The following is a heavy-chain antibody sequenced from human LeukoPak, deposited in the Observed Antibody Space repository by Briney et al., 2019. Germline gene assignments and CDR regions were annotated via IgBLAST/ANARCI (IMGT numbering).Heavy chain of an antibody. CDR2: INPNSGDT. D-gene: IGHD3-3*01. V-gene: IGHV1-2*02. CDR3: ARDSEQRGYYDFXSGYYTPFDY. CDR1: GYTFTGYY. Sequence: ASVKVSCKASGYTFTGYYIHWVRQAPGQGLEWMGWINPNSGDTNYAQKFQGRVTMTRDTSISTAYMELSRLRSDDTAVYYCARDSEQRGYYDFXSGYYTPFDYWGQGTLVTV. J-gene: IGHJ4*02.